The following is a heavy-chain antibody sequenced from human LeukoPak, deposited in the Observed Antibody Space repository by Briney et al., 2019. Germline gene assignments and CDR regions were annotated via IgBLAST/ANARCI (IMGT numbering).Heavy chain of an antibody. CDR1: GFTFSSYG. D-gene: IGHD6-19*01. J-gene: IGHJ4*02. V-gene: IGHV3-30*02. CDR3: ARALTVAGTGSFDY. Sequence: GGSLRLSCAASGFTFSSYGMHWVRQAPGKGLEWLAFIRHDDSNKIYADSKQGRLTISRDNSKNTLYLQMNSLRVEDTAVYYCARALTVAGTGSFDYWGQGTLVTVSS. CDR2: IRHDDSNK.